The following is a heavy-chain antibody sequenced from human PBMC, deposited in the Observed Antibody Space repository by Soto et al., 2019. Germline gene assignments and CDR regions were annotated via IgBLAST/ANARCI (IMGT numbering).Heavy chain of an antibody. CDR2: IYWDDEK. D-gene: IGHD3-22*01. CDR1: GFSLTTSGVG. CDR3: AQWTYYYDRRGYSDAFAM. V-gene: IGHV2-5*02. Sequence: QITLKESGPTLVQPTQTLTLTCTFSGFSLTTSGVGVGWIRQPPGKALEWLALIYWDDEKRYRPSLESRLTLTKDTSKNQLVVTVTNMDPVDTATYYRAQWTYYYDRRGYSDAFAMWGQGTMVTVSS. J-gene: IGHJ3*02.